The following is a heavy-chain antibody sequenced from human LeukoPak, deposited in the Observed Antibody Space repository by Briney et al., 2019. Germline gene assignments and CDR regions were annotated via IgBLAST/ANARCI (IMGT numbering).Heavy chain of an antibody. D-gene: IGHD3-3*02. CDR3: ARQGRGVAHFPPDY. Sequence: PSETLSLTRTVSGDSISSYYWSWIRQPPGKGLEWIGYIYTSGSTNYNPSLKSRVTISVDTSKNQFSLKLSSVTAADTAVYYCARQGRGVAHFPPDYWGQGTLVTVSS. V-gene: IGHV4-4*09. CDR2: IYTSGST. J-gene: IGHJ4*02. CDR1: GDSISSYY.